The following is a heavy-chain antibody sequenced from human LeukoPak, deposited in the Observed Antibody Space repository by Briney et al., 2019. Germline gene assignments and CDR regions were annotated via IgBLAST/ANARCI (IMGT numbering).Heavy chain of an antibody. D-gene: IGHD4-17*01. Sequence: PGRSLRLSCAASGFTFNIYGMHWVRQAPGKGLEWVAVISSDGSNDYYADSVQGRFTISRDNSKNTLSLQMNSLRADDTAVYYCVRVLTVTFDSWGQGTLVTVSS. CDR1: GFTFNIYG. V-gene: IGHV3-30*03. J-gene: IGHJ4*02. CDR3: VRVLTVTFDS. CDR2: ISSDGSND.